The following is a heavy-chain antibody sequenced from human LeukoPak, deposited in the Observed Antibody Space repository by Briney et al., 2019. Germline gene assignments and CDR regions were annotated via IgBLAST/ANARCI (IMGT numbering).Heavy chain of an antibody. Sequence: ASVKVSCKASGYTFTSYDINWVRQATGQGLEWMGWMNPNSGNTGYAQKFQGRVTMTRNTSISTAYMELSSPRSEDTAVYYCARGYCSGGSCYSPAGYWGQGTLVTVSS. CDR3: ARGYCSGGSCYSPAGY. CDR2: MNPNSGNT. CDR1: GYTFTSYD. D-gene: IGHD2-15*01. V-gene: IGHV1-8*01. J-gene: IGHJ4*02.